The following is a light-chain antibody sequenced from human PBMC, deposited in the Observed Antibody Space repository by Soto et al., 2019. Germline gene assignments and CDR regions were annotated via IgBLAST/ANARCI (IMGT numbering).Light chain of an antibody. CDR2: GAS. V-gene: IGKV3-20*01. Sequence: EIALTQSPGTLSLSPGERATLSYRASQSVDNNYLAWYQQKPGQAPRLLIYGASSRTTGIPDRFSGSGSGTDFTLTISRLEPEDFAVYYCQQFGSSPPRYTFGQGTKLEIK. CDR1: QSVDNNY. J-gene: IGKJ2*01. CDR3: QQFGSSPPRYT.